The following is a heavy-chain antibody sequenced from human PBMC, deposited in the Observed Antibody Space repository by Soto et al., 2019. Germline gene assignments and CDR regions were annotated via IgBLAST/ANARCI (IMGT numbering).Heavy chain of an antibody. Sequence: QAHLMQSGAEVKKPGSSVKVSCKASGGTFSGYAISWVRQRPGRGLEWMGGIIPIFGITTYAEKFQGRITLAADESTGTAFMALRSLISEDTAVYYFARDPRSITGTTSSEDFQFCGPGTLVSV. D-gene: IGHD1-20*01. CDR1: GGTFSGYA. CDR2: IIPIFGIT. J-gene: IGHJ1*01. CDR3: ARDPRSITGTTSSEDFQF. V-gene: IGHV1-69*01.